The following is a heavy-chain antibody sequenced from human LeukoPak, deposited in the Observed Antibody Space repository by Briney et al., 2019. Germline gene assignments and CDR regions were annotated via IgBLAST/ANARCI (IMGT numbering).Heavy chain of an antibody. J-gene: IGHJ4*02. CDR1: GFTFSSYA. CDR2: ISSSSSYI. V-gene: IGHV3-21*01. D-gene: IGHD3-22*01. CDR3: AGALPGYYDSSGYLDY. Sequence: GGSLRLSCAASGFTFSSYAMSWVRQAPGKGLEWVSSISSSSSYIYYADSVKGRFTISRDNAKNSLYLQMNSLRAEDTAVYYCAGALPGYYDSSGYLDYWGQGTLVTVSS.